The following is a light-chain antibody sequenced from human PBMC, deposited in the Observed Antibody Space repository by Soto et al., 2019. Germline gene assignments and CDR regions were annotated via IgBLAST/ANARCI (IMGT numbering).Light chain of an antibody. Sequence: EIVLTQSPATLSVSPGERVTLSCRASQSVSDNLAWYQQKPGQAPRLLIYGASIRATDIPARFSGSGSGTEFSLTISSLQSEDFAVYYCQQYNDWPLTSGGGTKVDI. V-gene: IGKV3D-15*01. CDR2: GAS. J-gene: IGKJ4*01. CDR1: QSVSDN. CDR3: QQYNDWPLT.